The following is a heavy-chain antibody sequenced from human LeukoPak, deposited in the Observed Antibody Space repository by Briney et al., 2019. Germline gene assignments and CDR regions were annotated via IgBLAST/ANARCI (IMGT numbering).Heavy chain of an antibody. V-gene: IGHV1-2*04. CDR2: INPNSVVT. Sequence: ASVKVSCKASGYTFTGYYMHWVRQAPGQGLEWMGWINPNSVVTNYAQKFQGWVTMTRDTSISTAYMELSRLRSDDTAVYYCARAGGGGYSGYEEGREANYYYYYGIDVWGKGTTVTVSS. J-gene: IGHJ6*04. CDR1: GYTFTGYY. CDR3: ARAGGGGYSGYEEGREANYYYYYGIDV. D-gene: IGHD5-12*01.